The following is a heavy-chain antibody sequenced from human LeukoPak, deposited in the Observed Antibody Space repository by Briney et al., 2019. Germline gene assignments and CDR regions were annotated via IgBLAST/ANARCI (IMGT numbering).Heavy chain of an antibody. CDR2: IRYDGSNK. V-gene: IGHV3-30*02. Sequence: PGGSLRLSCAASGFTFSSYGMHWVRQAPGKGLEWVAFIRYDGSNKYYADSVKGRFTISRDNSRNTLYLQMNSLRAEDTAVYYCAKDMAPGTMVMGFDYWGQGTLFTVSS. CDR3: AKDMAPGTMVMGFDY. D-gene: IGHD3-10*01. CDR1: GFTFSSYG. J-gene: IGHJ4*02.